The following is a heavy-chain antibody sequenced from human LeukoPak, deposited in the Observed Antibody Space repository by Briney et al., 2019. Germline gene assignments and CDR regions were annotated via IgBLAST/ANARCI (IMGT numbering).Heavy chain of an antibody. V-gene: IGHV4-59*01. D-gene: IGHD3-3*01. J-gene: IGHJ3*02. CDR3: ARGRPYYDFWSGYSKTDAFDI. CDR1: GGSISSYY. Sequence: SETLSLTCTVSGGSISSYYWSWIRQPPGKGLEWIGYIYYSGSTNYNPSLKSRVTISVDTSKNQFSLKLSSVTAADTAVYYCARGRPYYDFWSGYSKTDAFDIWGQGTMVTVSS. CDR2: IYYSGST.